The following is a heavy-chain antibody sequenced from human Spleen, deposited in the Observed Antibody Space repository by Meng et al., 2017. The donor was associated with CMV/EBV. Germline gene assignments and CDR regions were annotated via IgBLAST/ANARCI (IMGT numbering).Heavy chain of an antibody. CDR3: ARETCSSTYCYADY. V-gene: IGHV6-1*01. Sequence: SETLSLTCVISGDSVSSNSAAWNWIRQSPSRGLEWLGRTYYRSKWYNDYAVSVKSRITINPDTSKNQFSLQLNSVTPEDTAVYYCARETCSSTYCYADYWGQGTLVTVSS. D-gene: IGHD2-2*01. J-gene: IGHJ4*02. CDR1: GDSVSSNSAA. CDR2: TYYRSKWYN.